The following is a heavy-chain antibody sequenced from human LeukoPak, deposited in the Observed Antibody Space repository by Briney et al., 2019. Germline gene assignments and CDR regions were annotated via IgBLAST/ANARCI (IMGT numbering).Heavy chain of an antibody. Sequence: SETLSLTCTVSGGSISSYYWGWIRQPPGKGLEWIGSIYYSGSTYYNPSLKSRVTISVDTSKNQFSLKLSSVTAADTAVYYCARHRGCSSTSCYGRYDAFDIWGQGTMVTVSS. CDR1: GGSISSYY. CDR2: IYYSGST. D-gene: IGHD2-2*01. CDR3: ARHRGCSSTSCYGRYDAFDI. V-gene: IGHV4-39*01. J-gene: IGHJ3*02.